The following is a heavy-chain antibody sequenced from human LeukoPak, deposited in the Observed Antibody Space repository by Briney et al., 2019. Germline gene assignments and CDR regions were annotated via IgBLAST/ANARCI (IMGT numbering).Heavy chain of an antibody. CDR3: ARGGTTVAGTFWFDP. CDR2: VYHTGSS. Sequence: SETLSLTCAVSGGSISSSNWWSWVRQPPGKGLEWIGEVYHTGSSNYNPSLKSRVTISVDKSKSQFSLKLSSVTAADTAVYYCARGGTTVAGTFWFDPWAREPWSPSPQ. J-gene: IGHJ5*02. V-gene: IGHV4-4*02. CDR1: GGSISSSNW. D-gene: IGHD6-19*01.